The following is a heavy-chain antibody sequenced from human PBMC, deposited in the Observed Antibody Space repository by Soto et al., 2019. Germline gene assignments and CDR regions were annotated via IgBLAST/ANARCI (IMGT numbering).Heavy chain of an antibody. V-gene: IGHV3-53*01. CDR2: IYSGGST. Sequence: EVQLVESGGGLIQPGGSLRLSCVASGFSVRSNYMSWVRQAPGKGLEWVSVIYSGGSTYYADSVKGRFTISRDNSKNTLYLQMNSLRAEDTAVYYCARMVSGWYYFDYWGQGTLVTVSS. CDR1: GFSVRSNY. CDR3: ARMVSGWYYFDY. J-gene: IGHJ4*02. D-gene: IGHD6-19*01.